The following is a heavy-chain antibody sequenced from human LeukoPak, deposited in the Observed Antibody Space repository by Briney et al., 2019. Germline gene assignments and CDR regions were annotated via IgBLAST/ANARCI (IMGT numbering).Heavy chain of an antibody. CDR3: TRHYGTGFYGMDV. Sequence: GGSLRLSCTASGFTFSSYAMNWVRQAPGKGLEWVSGIGAGGTFKYYADSVKGRFTISRDNAKKTVYLQMNSLRVEDTAIYYCTRHYGTGFYGMDVWGQGTTVTVSS. CDR1: GFTFSSYA. V-gene: IGHV3-23*01. J-gene: IGHJ6*02. CDR2: IGAGGTFK. D-gene: IGHD3-10*01.